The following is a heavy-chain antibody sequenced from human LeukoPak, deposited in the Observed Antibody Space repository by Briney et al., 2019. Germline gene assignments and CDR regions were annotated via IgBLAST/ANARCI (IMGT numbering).Heavy chain of an antibody. CDR1: GYTFINHA. D-gene: IGHD2-21*01. J-gene: IGHJ4*02. Sequence: ASVKVSCKASGYTFINHAIHWVRQAPGQRLEWMGWISVGNGNTKYSQNFQGRITISRDTSATTGYMDLSSLRSEDTAVYYCARRLGRSFDYWGQGTLVTVSS. CDR3: ARRLGRSFDY. CDR2: ISVGNGNT. V-gene: IGHV1-3*01.